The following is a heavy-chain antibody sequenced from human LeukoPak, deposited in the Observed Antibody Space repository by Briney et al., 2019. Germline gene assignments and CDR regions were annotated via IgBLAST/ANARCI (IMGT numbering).Heavy chain of an antibody. V-gene: IGHV4-59*01. CDR3: AREVTGGFDY. CDR2: IYYSGST. D-gene: IGHD7-27*01. CDR1: GGSISSYY. J-gene: IGHJ4*02. Sequence: PSETLSLTCTVPGGSISSYYWSWIRQPPGKGLEWIGYIYYSGSTNYNPSLKSRVTISVDTSKNQFSLKLSSVTAADTAVYYCAREVTGGFDYWGQGTLVTVSS.